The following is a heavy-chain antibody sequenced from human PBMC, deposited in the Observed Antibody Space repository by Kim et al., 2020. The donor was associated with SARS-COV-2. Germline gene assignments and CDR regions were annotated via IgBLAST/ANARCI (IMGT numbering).Heavy chain of an antibody. CDR2: CN. D-gene: IGHD4-17*01. J-gene: IGHJ5*02. V-gene: IGHV6-1*01. Sequence: CNDYAVSVKSRIPTNPDTSKNQFSLQLNSVTPEDTAVYYCARELRGWFDPWGQGTLVTVSS. CDR3: ARELRGWFDP.